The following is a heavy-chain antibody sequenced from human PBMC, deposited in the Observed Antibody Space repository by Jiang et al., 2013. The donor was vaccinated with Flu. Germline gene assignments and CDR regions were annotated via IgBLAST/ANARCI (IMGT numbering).Heavy chain of an antibody. CDR2: ISAYNGNT. D-gene: IGHD6-13*01. J-gene: IGHJ6*04. CDR1: GYTFTSYG. CDR3: ARDTALYSSSWTNDDYYYGMDV. Sequence: SGAEVKKPGASVKVSCKASGYTFTSYGISWVRQAPGQGLEWMGWISAYNGNTNYAQKLQGRVTMTTDTSTSTAYMELRSLRSDDTAVYYCARDTALYSSSWTNDDYYYGMDVWGKGTTVTVSS. V-gene: IGHV1-18*01.